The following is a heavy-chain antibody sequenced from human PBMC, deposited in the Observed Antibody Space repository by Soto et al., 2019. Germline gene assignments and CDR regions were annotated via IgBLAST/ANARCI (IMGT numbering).Heavy chain of an antibody. CDR2: IYSGGST. CDR1: GFTVSSNY. V-gene: IGHV3-53*04. CDR3: ARVLFPGWFDP. J-gene: IGHJ5*02. D-gene: IGHD2-15*01. Sequence: GGSLRLSCAASGFTVSSNYMSWVRQAPGKGLEWVSVIYSGGSTYYADSVKGRFHISRHNSKNTLYLQMNSLRAEGTAVYYCARVLFPGWFDPWGQGTLVTVSS.